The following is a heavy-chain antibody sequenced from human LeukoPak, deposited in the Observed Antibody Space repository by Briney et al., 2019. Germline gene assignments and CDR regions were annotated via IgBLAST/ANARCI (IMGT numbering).Heavy chain of an antibody. CDR1: GGSISSYY. V-gene: IGHV4-59*01. CDR3: ASHRPNYYDSSGYDGGIIDY. J-gene: IGHJ4*02. CDR2: IYYSGST. D-gene: IGHD3-22*01. Sequence: SETLSLTCTVSGGSISSYYWSWIRQPPGKGLEWIGYIYYSGSTNYNPSLKSRVTISVDTSKNQFSLKLSSVTAADTAVYYFASHRPNYYDSSGYDGGIIDYWGQGTLVTVSS.